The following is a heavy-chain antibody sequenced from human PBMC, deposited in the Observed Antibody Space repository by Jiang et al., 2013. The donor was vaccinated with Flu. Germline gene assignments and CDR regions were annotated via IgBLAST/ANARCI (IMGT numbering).Heavy chain of an antibody. CDR3: AGHQDSVGYCSSTSCDGFGYYGMDV. Sequence: GAEVKKPGESLKISCKGSGYSFTSYWIGWVRQMPGKGLEWMGIIYPSDSDTRYSPSFQGQVTISADKSISTAYLQWSSLKASDTAMYYCAGHQDSVGYCSSTSCDGFGYYGMDVWGQGTTVTVSS. J-gene: IGHJ6*02. V-gene: IGHV5-51*01. CDR1: GYSFTSYW. D-gene: IGHD2-2*01. CDR2: IYPSDSDT.